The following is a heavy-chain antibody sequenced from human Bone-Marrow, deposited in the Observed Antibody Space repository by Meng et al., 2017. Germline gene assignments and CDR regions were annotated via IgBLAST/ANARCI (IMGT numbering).Heavy chain of an antibody. CDR1: GYSFTSYW. Sequence: GESLKISCKGSGYSFTSYWIGWVRQMPGKGLEWMGIIYPGDSDTRYSPSFQGQVTISADKSISTAYLQWSSLKASDTAMYYCARLFSYYDSSGYYHYWYFDLWGHDTLVTVSS. J-gene: IGHJ2*01. CDR2: IYPGDSDT. CDR3: ARLFSYYDSSGYYHYWYFDL. V-gene: IGHV5-51*01. D-gene: IGHD3-22*01.